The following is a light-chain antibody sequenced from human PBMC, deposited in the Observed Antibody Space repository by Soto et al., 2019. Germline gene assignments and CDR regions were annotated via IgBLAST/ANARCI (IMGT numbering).Light chain of an antibody. V-gene: IGKV3-15*01. J-gene: IGKJ4*01. CDR3: QQYAKWPPLT. CDR2: GAS. CDR1: QSVYWD. Sequence: EIVMTQSPATLSVSPGEGATLSCRASQSVYWDLAWYQQKPGQAPRLLIYGASTRATGIPARFSGSGSGKEYTLTITSLQSEDFAVYYCQQYAKWPPLTFGGGTKVEI.